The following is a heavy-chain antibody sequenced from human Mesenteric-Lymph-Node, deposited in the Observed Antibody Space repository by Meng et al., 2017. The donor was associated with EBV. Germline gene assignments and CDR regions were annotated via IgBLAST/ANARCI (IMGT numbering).Heavy chain of an antibody. Sequence: QVQCQWSGPGLVKPSGTLSLTCAVSGGSIVTTDWWSWVRQPPGKGLEWIGEIYHSGSTLYNPSLKSRVTILVDKSENHFTLELTSLTAADTAVYYCARGSYYAGTPFDSWGQGTLVTVSS. CDR3: ARGSYYAGTPFDS. CDR1: GGSIVTTDW. CDR2: IYHSGST. D-gene: IGHD3-10*01. J-gene: IGHJ5*01. V-gene: IGHV4-4*02.